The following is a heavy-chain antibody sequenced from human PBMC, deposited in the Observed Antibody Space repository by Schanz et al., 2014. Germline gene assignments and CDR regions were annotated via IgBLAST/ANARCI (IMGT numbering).Heavy chain of an antibody. Sequence: QVQLQESGPGLVRPSETLSLTCTVSGYSISSGYYWDWIRQPPGKGLEWIGVIYHSGNTYYNPSLKSRVPISVDTPKNQFSLKLSSVTAADTAVYYCARDLHRMDVWGQGTTVTVSS. CDR3: ARDLHRMDV. J-gene: IGHJ6*02. CDR1: GYSISSGYY. V-gene: IGHV4-38-2*02. D-gene: IGHD4-4*01. CDR2: IYHSGNT.